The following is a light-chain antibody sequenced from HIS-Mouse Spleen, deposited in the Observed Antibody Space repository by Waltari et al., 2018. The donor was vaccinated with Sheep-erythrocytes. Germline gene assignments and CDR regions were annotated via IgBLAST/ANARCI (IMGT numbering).Light chain of an antibody. CDR1: QSISSY. J-gene: IGKJ2*01. V-gene: IGKV1-39*01. CDR3: QQLNSYPHT. Sequence: DIQMTQSPSSLSASVGDRVTITCRASQSISSYLNWYQQKPGKAPKLLIYAASSLQSGVPSRFSGSGSGTDFTLTISSLQPEDFATYYCQQLNSYPHTFGQGTKVEIK. CDR2: AAS.